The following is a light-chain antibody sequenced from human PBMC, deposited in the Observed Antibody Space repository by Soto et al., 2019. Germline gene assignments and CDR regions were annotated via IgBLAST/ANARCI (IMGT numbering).Light chain of an antibody. Sequence: DIQMTQFPSSLSASVGDSVTTTGRASERISTWWAGYQQKPGKAPKLLIYGASSLESGVPPRFSGDGSGTDFTLTISSLQPEDFATYYCQQSYSTLTFGQGTRLE. CDR3: QQSYSTLT. CDR1: ERISTW. J-gene: IGKJ5*01. CDR2: GAS. V-gene: IGKV1-39*01.